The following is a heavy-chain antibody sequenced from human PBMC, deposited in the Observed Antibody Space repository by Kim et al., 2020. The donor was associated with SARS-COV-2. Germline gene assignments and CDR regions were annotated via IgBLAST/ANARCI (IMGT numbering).Heavy chain of an antibody. D-gene: IGHD3-3*01. Sequence: AYSVKGRLTIYRDNAKNSLYLQMNSVRAEDTSVYYCARDGMFLDYYYMDVWGKETTVTVSS. CDR3: ARDGMFLDYYYMDV. J-gene: IGHJ6*03. V-gene: IGHV3-11*04.